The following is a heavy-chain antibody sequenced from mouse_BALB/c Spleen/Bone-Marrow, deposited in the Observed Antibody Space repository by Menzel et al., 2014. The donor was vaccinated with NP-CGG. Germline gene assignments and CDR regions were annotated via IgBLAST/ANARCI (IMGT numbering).Heavy chain of an antibody. CDR2: IDPSDSET. Sequence: VQLQESGAELVKPGAPVKLSCKASGYTFTSYWMNWVKQRPGRGLEWIGRIDPSDSETHYNQKFKDRATLTVDKSSSTPSTHLRRLTSGASGVYYCAGALGVVYYFARDSWGKGPSAPVPS. J-gene: IGHJ4*01. D-gene: IGHD1-1*02. CDR1: GYTFTSYW. CDR3: AGALGVVYYFARDS. V-gene: IGHV1-69*02.